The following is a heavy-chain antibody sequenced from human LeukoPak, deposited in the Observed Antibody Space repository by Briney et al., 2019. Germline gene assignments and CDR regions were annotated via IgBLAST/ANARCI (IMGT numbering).Heavy chain of an antibody. CDR3: AGWGSSGYGDYYGMDV. Sequence: GGSLRLSCSASGFTFSSYWMNWVRQAPGKGLEWVSSISSSSSYIYYADSVKGRFTISRDNAKNSLYLQMNSLRAEDTAVYYCAGWGSSGYGDYYGMDVWGQGTTVTVSS. D-gene: IGHD3-22*01. V-gene: IGHV3-21*01. J-gene: IGHJ6*02. CDR2: ISSSSSYI. CDR1: GFTFSSYW.